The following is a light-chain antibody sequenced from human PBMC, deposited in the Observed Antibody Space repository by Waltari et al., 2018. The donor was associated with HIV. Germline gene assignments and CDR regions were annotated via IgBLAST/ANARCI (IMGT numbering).Light chain of an antibody. V-gene: IGLV1-40*01. CDR3: QSYDSTLRVV. CDR2: ANN. CDR1: SSNIGATYD. Sequence: QPVLTQPPSVSGAPGQRVTISCTRSSSNIGATYDVHWYQQLPGTAPKLLIYANNTRPSGVPDRYSGSKSGSSASLAITGLQAEAEADYYCQSYDSTLRVVFGGGTKLTVL. J-gene: IGLJ2*01.